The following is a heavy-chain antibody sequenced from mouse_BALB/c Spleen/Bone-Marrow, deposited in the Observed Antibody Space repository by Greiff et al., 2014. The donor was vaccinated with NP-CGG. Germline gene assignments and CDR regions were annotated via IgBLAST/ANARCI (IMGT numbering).Heavy chain of an antibody. Sequence: VQLQQSGAELVKPGASVKLSCTASGFNIKDTFMHWMKRRSEQGLEWNGRIDPANGITKYDPKFQGKATITTDTSSNTAYLQLSSLTSEDTAVYYCASSGNYEGGAMDYWGQGTSVTVSS. V-gene: IGHV14-3*02. CDR2: IDPANGIT. CDR1: GFNIKDTF. D-gene: IGHD2-1*01. CDR3: ASSGNYEGGAMDY. J-gene: IGHJ4*01.